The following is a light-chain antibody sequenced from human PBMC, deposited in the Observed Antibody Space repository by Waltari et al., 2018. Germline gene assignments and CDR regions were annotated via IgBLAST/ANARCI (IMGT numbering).Light chain of an antibody. CDR3: QQYGTSLFT. Sequence: EIVLTQSPGTLSLSPGERATLSCRASQSVSSSDFAWYQQKPGQAPRLLIYGASTRATGVPDRFSGSGSGTDFTLTISRLETEDFAVYYCQQYGTSLFTFGQGTKLEIK. CDR1: QSVSSSD. CDR2: GAS. V-gene: IGKV3-20*01. J-gene: IGKJ2*01.